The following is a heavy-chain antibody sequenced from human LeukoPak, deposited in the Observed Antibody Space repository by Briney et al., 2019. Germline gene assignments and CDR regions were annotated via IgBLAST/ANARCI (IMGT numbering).Heavy chain of an antibody. CDR2: IKQDGTEK. CDR3: ARDGASIDDQYYGLDV. Sequence: PGGSLRLSCAASGFTFSSYWMNWVRQAPGKGLEWVANIKQDGTEKYYVDSVKGRSTISRDNDKNTVFLEMNSLRAEDTAVYYCARDGASIDDQYYGLDVWGQGTTVTVSS. J-gene: IGHJ6*02. CDR1: GFTFSSYW. D-gene: IGHD1-1*01. V-gene: IGHV3-7*01.